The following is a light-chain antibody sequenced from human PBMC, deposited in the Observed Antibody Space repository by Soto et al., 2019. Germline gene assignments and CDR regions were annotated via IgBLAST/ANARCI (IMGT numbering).Light chain of an antibody. CDR1: QGVANY. V-gene: IGKV1-9*01. J-gene: IGKJ4*01. Sequence: GDRVTITCRAIQGVANYFAWYQQKPGKAPKLLIYAASTLQGGVPSRFSGSGSGTEFTLTISSLQPEDFATYYCQQLNSYPLTFGGGTKVDIK. CDR2: AAS. CDR3: QQLNSYPLT.